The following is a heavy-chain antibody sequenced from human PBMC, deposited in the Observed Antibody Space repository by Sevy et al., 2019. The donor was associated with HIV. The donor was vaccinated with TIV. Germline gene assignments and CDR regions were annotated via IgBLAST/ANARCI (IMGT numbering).Heavy chain of an antibody. CDR2: ISYDGSNK. CDR1: EFTFSSYA. J-gene: IGHJ4*02. V-gene: IGHV3-30-3*01. D-gene: IGHD6-19*01. CDR3: ARGGWEAVAGIVDY. Sequence: QLGGSLRLSCAASEFTFSSYAMHWVRQAPGKGLDWVAVISYDGSNKYYAGSVKGRFTISRDNSKNTLYLQMNSLRAEDTAVYYCARGGWEAVAGIVDYWGRGTLVTVSS.